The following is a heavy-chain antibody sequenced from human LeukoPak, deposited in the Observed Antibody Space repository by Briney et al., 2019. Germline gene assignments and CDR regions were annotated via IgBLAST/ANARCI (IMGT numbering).Heavy chain of an antibody. D-gene: IGHD3-16*01. V-gene: IGHV3-23*01. CDR3: SKNLGGAMRGLFDS. J-gene: IGHJ4*02. Sequence: PGGSLRLSCAASGFTFSSYAMSWVRQAPGKGLEWVSAISGSGGSTYYADSVKGRFTISRDNSKNTLYLQMNSLRAQDTAVYYCSKNLGGAMRGLFDSGGRGTLVTVPS. CDR2: ISGSGGST. CDR1: GFTFSSYA.